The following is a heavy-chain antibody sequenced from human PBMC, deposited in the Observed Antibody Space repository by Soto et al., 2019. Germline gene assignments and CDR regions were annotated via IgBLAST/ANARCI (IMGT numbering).Heavy chain of an antibody. CDR2: VYHNGIM. V-gene: IGHV4-38-2*02. Sequence: SETLSLTCSVSGYSIRSGYYWGWVRQAPGKGLEWLGSVYHNGIMFHNPSFQSRVTISVDTPKNQFSLNLSVVTAADTAVYYCAALWFGELAFNYWGHGILVTVSS. D-gene: IGHD3-10*01. CDR3: AALWFGELAFNY. J-gene: IGHJ4*01. CDR1: GYSIRSGYY.